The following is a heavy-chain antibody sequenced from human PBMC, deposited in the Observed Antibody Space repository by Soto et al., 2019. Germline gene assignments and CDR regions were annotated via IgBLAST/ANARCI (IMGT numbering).Heavy chain of an antibody. CDR2: ITWDGSNT. J-gene: IGHJ4*02. Sequence: EVLVVESGGPVVQPGGSLRLSCATSGFTFDDYVMHWVRQAPGKGLEWVSLITWDGSNTYYADSVKGRFTISRDNSKNSLYLQMNSLRAEDTAFYYCAKGIGPSRGYFDYWGQGTLVTVSS. V-gene: IGHV3-43D*04. D-gene: IGHD3-16*01. CDR3: AKGIGPSRGYFDY. CDR1: GFTFDDYV.